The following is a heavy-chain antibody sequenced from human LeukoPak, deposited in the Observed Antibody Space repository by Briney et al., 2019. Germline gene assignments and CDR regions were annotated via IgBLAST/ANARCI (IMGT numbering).Heavy chain of an antibody. CDR2: IEASGGAT. D-gene: IGHD6-19*01. J-gene: IGHJ5*02. Sequence: GESLRLSWAASGFTFSDYAMYWVRQAPGKGLEWVSSIEASGGATYYADSVKGRFTISRDNSKNTFYLQMNSLRAEDTAVYYCAKGSGSGWYGWFAPWGQGTLVTVSS. V-gene: IGHV3-23*01. CDR3: AKGSGSGWYGWFAP. CDR1: GFTFSDYA.